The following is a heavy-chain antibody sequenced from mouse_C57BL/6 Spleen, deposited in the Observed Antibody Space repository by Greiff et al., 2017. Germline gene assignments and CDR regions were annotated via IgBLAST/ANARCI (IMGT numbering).Heavy chain of an antibody. CDR3: ARQRDEEAMDY. J-gene: IGHJ4*01. Sequence: EVMLVESGGDLVKPGGSLKLSCAASGFTFSSYGMSWVRQTPDKRLEWVATISSGGSYTYYPDSVKGRCTISRDNAKNTRYLQMSSLKSEDTAMYYCARQRDEEAMDYWGQGTSVTVSS. CDR2: ISSGGSYT. CDR1: GFTFSSYG. V-gene: IGHV5-6*01.